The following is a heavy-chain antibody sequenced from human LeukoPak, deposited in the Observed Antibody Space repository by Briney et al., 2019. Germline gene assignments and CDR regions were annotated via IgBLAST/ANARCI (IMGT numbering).Heavy chain of an antibody. CDR2: IKQDGSEK. Sequence: GGSLRLSCAASGFSFSSYWMSWVRQAPGKGLEWVANIKQDGSEKNYVDSVKGRFTISRDNAKHSLYLQMNSLRAEDTAVYYCARDLYSSGWSPWGQGTLVAVSS. D-gene: IGHD6-19*01. CDR3: ARDLYSSGWSP. CDR1: GFSFSSYW. J-gene: IGHJ5*02. V-gene: IGHV3-7*01.